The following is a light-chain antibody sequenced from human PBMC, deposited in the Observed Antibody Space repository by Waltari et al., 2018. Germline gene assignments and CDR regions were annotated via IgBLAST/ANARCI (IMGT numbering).Light chain of an antibody. CDR2: MNG. Sequence: QSVLTQPPSVSGAPGQRVTISCTGSASNLGAGYDVHWYQHLPGAAPKLIIYMNGLRSSGVPDRFSGSKSETSGCLAIAGLQADDEAEDYCQSYGRSLRAVVFGGGTKLTVL. CDR3: QSYGRSLRAVV. V-gene: IGLV1-40*01. J-gene: IGLJ2*01. CDR1: ASNLGAGYD.